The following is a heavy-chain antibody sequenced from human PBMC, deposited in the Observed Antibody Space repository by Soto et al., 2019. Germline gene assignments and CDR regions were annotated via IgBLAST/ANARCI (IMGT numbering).Heavy chain of an antibody. V-gene: IGHV3-23*01. CDR1: GFTFSSYA. CDR2: ISGGGGT. CDR3: ARDPWAADY. Sequence: GGSLRLSCAASGFTFSSYAMSWVRQAPGKGLEWVSAISGGGGTFYADSVRGRFTTSRDNSKNTVNLQMNSLRAEDTAVYYCARDPWAADYWGQGTLVTVSS. J-gene: IGHJ4*02. D-gene: IGHD3-16*01.